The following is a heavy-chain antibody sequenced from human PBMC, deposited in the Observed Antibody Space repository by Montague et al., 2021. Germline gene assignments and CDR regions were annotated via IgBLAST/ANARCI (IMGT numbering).Heavy chain of an antibody. Sequence: SLRLSCAASGFTFDIYSLNWVRQAPGKGLEWTSYISSNGRTIYYADSVKGRFTISRDNAKNSLLLHMSRLRDEDTAIYYCARDNYYDSSGSIDHWGQRTLVSVSS. CDR2: ISSNGRTI. D-gene: IGHD3-22*01. CDR1: GFTFDIYS. V-gene: IGHV3-48*02. J-gene: IGHJ4*02. CDR3: ARDNYYDSSGSIDH.